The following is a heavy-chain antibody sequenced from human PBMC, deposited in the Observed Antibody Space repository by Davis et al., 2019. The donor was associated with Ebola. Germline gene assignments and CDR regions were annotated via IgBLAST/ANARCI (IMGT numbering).Heavy chain of an antibody. J-gene: IGHJ5*02. CDR1: GGSMTDYY. Sequence: SETLSLTCTVSGGSMTDYYWSWIRQPPGKGLEWIGYIYYLGSTIYNPSLQSRVTISVDTSKNQFSLMLTSVTAADTAVYYCARGRSKLVLRYFDWLRWFDPWGQGTLVTVSS. CDR2: IYYLGST. CDR3: ARGRSKLVLRYFDWLRWFDP. V-gene: IGHV4-59*08. D-gene: IGHD3-9*01.